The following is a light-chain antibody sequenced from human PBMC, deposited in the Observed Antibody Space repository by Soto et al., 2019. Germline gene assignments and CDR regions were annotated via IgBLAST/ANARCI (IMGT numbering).Light chain of an antibody. CDR1: QTVNTW. CDR3: QQYNHYYS. J-gene: IGKJ2*03. V-gene: IGKV1-5*01. CDR2: DVS. Sequence: DIQLTQSPSTLSASVGDRVTITCRASQTVNTWLAWYQQKLGKAPQLLIHDVSTLESGVPSRFSGSGSGTEFTLTISSLQADDFGTYYCQQYNHYYSFGQGTTLEIK.